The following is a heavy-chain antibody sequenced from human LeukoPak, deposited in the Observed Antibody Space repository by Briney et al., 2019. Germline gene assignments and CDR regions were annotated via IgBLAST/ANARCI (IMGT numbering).Heavy chain of an antibody. CDR1: GYSISSGSY. D-gene: IGHD1-26*01. CDR2: IYHSGST. CDR3: ARDPGGGRYYWDAFDT. V-gene: IGHV4-38-2*02. J-gene: IGHJ3*02. Sequence: ETLSLTCTVSGYSISSGSYWGWIRQPPGKGLEWIGSIYHSGSTYYNPSLKSRVTISVDTSKNQFSLRLSSVTAADTAVYFCARDPGGGRYYWDAFDTWGQGTMVTVSS.